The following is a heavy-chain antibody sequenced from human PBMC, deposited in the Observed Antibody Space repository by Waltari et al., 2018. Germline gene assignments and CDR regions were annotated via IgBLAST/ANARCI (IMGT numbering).Heavy chain of an antibody. Sequence: EVQLVQSGVEVKKPGESLKISCKGSGYSFTTYWNAWVRQMPGKGLEWMALIYPGDSDTTYSPSFQGQVTISADKSISTAYLQWSGLMASDTAIYYCARQRSAHAFDIWGQGTMVTVSS. D-gene: IGHD3-3*01. V-gene: IGHV5-51*01. CDR3: ARQRSAHAFDI. CDR1: GYSFTTYW. J-gene: IGHJ3*02. CDR2: IYPGDSDT.